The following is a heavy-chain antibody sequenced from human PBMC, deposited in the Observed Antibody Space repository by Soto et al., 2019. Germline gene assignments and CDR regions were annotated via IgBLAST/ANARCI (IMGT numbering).Heavy chain of an antibody. V-gene: IGHV1-3*01. CDR3: ARSPIAAAGRDDYYYGMDV. J-gene: IGHJ6*02. Sequence: ASVKVSCKASGYTFTSYAMHWVRQAPGQRLEWMGWINAGNGNTKYSQKFQGRVTITRDTSASTAYMELSSLRSEDTAVYYCARSPIAAAGRDDYYYGMDVWGQGTTVTVSS. CDR2: INAGNGNT. CDR1: GYTFTSYA. D-gene: IGHD6-13*01.